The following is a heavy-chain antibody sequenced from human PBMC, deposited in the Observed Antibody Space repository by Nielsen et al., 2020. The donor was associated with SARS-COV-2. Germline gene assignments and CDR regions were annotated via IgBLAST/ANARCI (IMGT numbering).Heavy chain of an antibody. CDR1: GYTFTSYG. CDR2: ISAYNGNT. J-gene: IGHJ4*02. Sequence: ASVKVSCKASGYTFTSYGISWVRQALGQGLEWMGWISAYNGNTNYAQKVQGRVTMTTDTSTNTAYMELRSLRSDDTAVYYCARDKWNSGSPRSFDYWGQGTLVTVSS. D-gene: IGHD1-26*01. V-gene: IGHV1-18*01. CDR3: ARDKWNSGSPRSFDY.